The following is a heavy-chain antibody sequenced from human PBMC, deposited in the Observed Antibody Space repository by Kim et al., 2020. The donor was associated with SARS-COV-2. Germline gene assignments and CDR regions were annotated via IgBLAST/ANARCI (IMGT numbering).Heavy chain of an antibody. D-gene: IGHD3-22*01. V-gene: IGHV5-51*01. Sequence: PSFQGQVTISADKSISTAYLQWSSLKASDTAMYYCARPTDSSGYRDAFDIWGQGTMVTVSS. CDR3: ARPTDSSGYRDAFDI. J-gene: IGHJ3*02.